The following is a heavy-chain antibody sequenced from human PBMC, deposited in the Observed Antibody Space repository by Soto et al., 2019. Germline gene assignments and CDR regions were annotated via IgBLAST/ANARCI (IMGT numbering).Heavy chain of an antibody. D-gene: IGHD3-22*01. J-gene: IGHJ5*02. Sequence: ASVKVSCKASGYTFTTYGINWVRQAPGQGLEWMGWISAYNGNTNYAQKLQGRVTMTTDTSTSTAYMELRSLRSDDTAVYYCERTFHYYDSSGDHNWFDPWCQRTLVTVSS. V-gene: IGHV1-18*01. CDR3: ERTFHYYDSSGDHNWFDP. CDR1: GYTFTTYG. CDR2: ISAYNGNT.